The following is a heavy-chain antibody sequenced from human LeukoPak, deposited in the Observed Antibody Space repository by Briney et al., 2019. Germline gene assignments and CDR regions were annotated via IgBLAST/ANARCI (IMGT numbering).Heavy chain of an antibody. V-gene: IGHV3-20*04. J-gene: IGHJ4*02. D-gene: IGHD3-3*01. CDR1: GFTFDDYG. CDR3: ARVVREGSYYYFWSGLDY. Sequence: PGGSLRLSCAASGFTFDDYGMSWVRQPPGKGLEWVSGINWNGGSTGYADSVKGRFTISRDNAKNSLYLQMNSLRAEDTALYYCARVVREGSYYYFWSGLDYWGQGTLVTVSS. CDR2: INWNGGST.